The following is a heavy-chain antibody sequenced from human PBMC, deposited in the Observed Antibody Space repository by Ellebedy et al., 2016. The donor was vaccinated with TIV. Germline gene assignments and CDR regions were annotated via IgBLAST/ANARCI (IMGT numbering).Heavy chain of an antibody. D-gene: IGHD6-13*01. V-gene: IGHV3-64D*09. Sequence: GGSLRLSCSASGFTFSSYAMHWVRQAPGKGLQYVAAISNNGITTDYADSVGGRFTISRDNSKSTLYLQMRSLRPEDTAVYYCVKARHSSSWYSNWFDPWGQGTLVIVSS. CDR2: ISNNGITT. CDR3: VKARHSSSWYSNWFDP. J-gene: IGHJ5*02. CDR1: GFTFSSYA.